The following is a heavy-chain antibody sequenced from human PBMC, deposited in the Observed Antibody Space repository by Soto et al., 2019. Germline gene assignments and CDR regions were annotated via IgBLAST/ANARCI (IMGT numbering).Heavy chain of an antibody. CDR2: IYYNGST. Sequence: PSETLSLTCSVSGLTISSASYYWSWIRQHPGKGLEWVGNIYYNGSTYCSPSLKSRVTVWFDTSKNQFSLRLTSVTAADTAVYYCARYRISGSWSKFDYWGQGTRVTVSS. J-gene: IGHJ4*02. D-gene: IGHD6-13*01. V-gene: IGHV4-31*03. CDR1: GLTISSASYY. CDR3: ARYRISGSWSKFDY.